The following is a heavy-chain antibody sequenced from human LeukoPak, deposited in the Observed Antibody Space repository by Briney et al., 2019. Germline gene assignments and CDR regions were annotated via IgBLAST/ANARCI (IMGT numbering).Heavy chain of an antibody. D-gene: IGHD6-19*01. CDR2: IRYDGSNK. Sequence: GGSLRLSCAASGFTFSSYGMHWVRQAPGKGLEWVAFIRYDGSNKYYADSVKGRFTISRDNSKNTLYLQMNSLRAEDTAVYYCAKERWLVRNFDYWGQGTLVTVSS. CDR1: GFTFSSYG. V-gene: IGHV3-30*02. CDR3: AKERWLVRNFDY. J-gene: IGHJ4*02.